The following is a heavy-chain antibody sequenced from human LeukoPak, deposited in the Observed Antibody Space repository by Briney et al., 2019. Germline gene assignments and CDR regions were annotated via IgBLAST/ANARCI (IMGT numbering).Heavy chain of an antibody. Sequence: SETLSLTCTVSGGSISSYYWSWVRQPPGKGLEWIGEIYHSGSTNYNPSLKSRVTISVDRSKNQFSLKLSSVTAADTAVYYCARTRSGSYYRDLDYWGQGTLVTVSS. D-gene: IGHD1-26*01. CDR3: ARTRSGSYYRDLDY. CDR2: IYHSGST. J-gene: IGHJ4*02. V-gene: IGHV4-4*02. CDR1: GGSISSYY.